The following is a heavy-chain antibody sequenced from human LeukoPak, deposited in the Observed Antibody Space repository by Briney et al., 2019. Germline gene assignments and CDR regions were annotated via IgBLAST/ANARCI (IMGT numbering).Heavy chain of an antibody. D-gene: IGHD3-22*01. J-gene: IGHJ4*02. Sequence: PGGSLRLSCAASGFTFSSYAMHWVRQAPGKGLEWVAVISYDRSNKYYADSVKGRFTISRDNSKNTLYLQMNSLRAEDTAVYYCARDRYDSSGYPNYWGQGTLVTVSS. CDR2: ISYDRSNK. CDR3: ARDRYDSSGYPNY. V-gene: IGHV3-30-3*01. CDR1: GFTFSSYA.